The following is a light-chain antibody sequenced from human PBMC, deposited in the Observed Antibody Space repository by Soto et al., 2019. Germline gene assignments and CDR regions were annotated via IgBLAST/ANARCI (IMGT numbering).Light chain of an antibody. J-gene: IGLJ6*01. CDR1: RSDIGDSNF. V-gene: IGLV2-14*01. Sequence: QSVLTHPASVSWSPGHSVTISCTGPRSDIGDSNFISWYQHSPGKAPRLLIYQVNNRPSGVSGRFSGSKAGNTASLTISGLLDDEEADYFCASFRSGTTIVFGSGTKVTVL. CDR3: ASFRSGTTIV. CDR2: QVN.